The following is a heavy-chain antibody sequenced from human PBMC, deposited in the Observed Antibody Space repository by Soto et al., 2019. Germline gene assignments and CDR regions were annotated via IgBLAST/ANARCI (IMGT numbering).Heavy chain of an antibody. CDR1: GFTFSSYA. D-gene: IGHD2-2*01. J-gene: IGHJ4*02. V-gene: IGHV3-23*01. Sequence: EVQLLESGGGLVQPGGSLRLSCAASGFTFSSYAMSWVRQAPGKGLEWDSAISGSGGSTYYADSVKGRFTISRDNSKNTLYLQMNSLRAEDTAVYYCAKSDTDIVVVPAAVDLFDYWGQGTLVTVSS. CDR2: ISGSGGST. CDR3: AKSDTDIVVVPAAVDLFDY.